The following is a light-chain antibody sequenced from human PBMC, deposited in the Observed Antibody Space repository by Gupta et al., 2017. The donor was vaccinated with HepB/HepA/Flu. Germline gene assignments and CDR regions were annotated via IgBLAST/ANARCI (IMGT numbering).Light chain of an antibody. CDR3: QQYCSPWT. J-gene: IGKJ1*01. Sequence: EIVLTQSPGTLSLSPGERATLSCRASQSVSSSYLAWYQQKPGQAPRLLIYGASSRATGIPDRFSGSGYGTDFTLTSSRREPEDFAVYYGQQYCSPWTFGQGTKVEIK. V-gene: IGKV3-20*01. CDR1: QSVSSSY. CDR2: GAS.